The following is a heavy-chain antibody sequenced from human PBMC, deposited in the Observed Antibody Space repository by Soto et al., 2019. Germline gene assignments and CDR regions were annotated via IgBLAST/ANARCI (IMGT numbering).Heavy chain of an antibody. CDR3: ARLRQLVGYFYYYMDV. V-gene: IGHV1-18*01. J-gene: IGHJ6*03. CDR2: ISAYNGNT. Sequence: QVQLLQSGAEVKKPGASVKVSCKASGYTFTNYGITWVRQAPGQGLEWMGWISAYNGNTHYTQRLQGRVTMTTDTSTSTAYMELRGRRSDDTAVYYCARLRQLVGYFYYYMDVWGKGTTVTVSS. CDR1: GYTFTNYG. D-gene: IGHD6-6*01.